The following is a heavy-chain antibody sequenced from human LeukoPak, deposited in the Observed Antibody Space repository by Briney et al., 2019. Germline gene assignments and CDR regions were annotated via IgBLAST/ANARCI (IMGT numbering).Heavy chain of an antibody. CDR3: ARDRSGGYYYDSSGYYPVDY. V-gene: IGHV1-18*01. CDR1: GGTFSSYA. CDR2: ISAYNGNT. D-gene: IGHD3-22*01. Sequence: ASVKVSCTASGGTFSSYAISWVRQAPGQGLEWMGWISAYNGNTNYAQKLQGRVTMTTDTSTSTAYMELRSLRSDDTAVYYCARDRSGGYYYDSSGYYPVDYWGQGTLVTVSS. J-gene: IGHJ4*02.